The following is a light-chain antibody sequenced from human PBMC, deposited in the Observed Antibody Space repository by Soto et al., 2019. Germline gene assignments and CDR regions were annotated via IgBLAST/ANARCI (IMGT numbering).Light chain of an antibody. CDR1: QGITSA. CDR2: DVS. V-gene: IGKV1-13*02. CDR3: QQFSTYPLT. J-gene: IGKJ4*01. Sequence: AIQLTQSPSYLSDSLGDRFTITCRSSQGITSAIAWYRQRPGMAPELLIYDVSTLASGVTSRFSGSGSGTDFTLTISALQPEDFATYYCQQFSTYPLTFGGGTKVDIK.